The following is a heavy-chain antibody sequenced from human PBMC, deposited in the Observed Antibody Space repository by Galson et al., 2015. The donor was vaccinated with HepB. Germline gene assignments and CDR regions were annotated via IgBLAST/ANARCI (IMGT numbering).Heavy chain of an antibody. V-gene: IGHV5-51*01. Sequence: QSGAEVKKPGDSLKISCKGSGCSFTSYWIAWVRQMPGKGLEWMGIIYPDDSDTRYSPSFQGQVTISADKSISTAYLQWSGLKASDTAMYYCARRSSSAAGGRGLDVWGQGTTVTVSS. D-gene: IGHD6-6*01. CDR3: ARRSSSAAGGRGLDV. CDR1: GCSFTSYW. J-gene: IGHJ6*02. CDR2: IYPDDSDT.